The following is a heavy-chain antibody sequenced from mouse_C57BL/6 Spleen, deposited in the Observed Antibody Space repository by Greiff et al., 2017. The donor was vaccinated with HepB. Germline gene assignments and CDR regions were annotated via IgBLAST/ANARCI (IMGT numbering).Heavy chain of an antibody. Sequence: QVQLKESGAELVRPGASVTLSCKASGYTFTDYEMHWVKQTPVHGLEWIGAIDPETGGTAYNQKFKGKAILTADKSSSTAYMELRSLTSEDSAVYYCTRGPSLYYYGSSYLFDYWGQGTTLTVSS. CDR1: GYTFTDYE. J-gene: IGHJ2*01. V-gene: IGHV1-15*01. CDR3: TRGPSLYYYGSSYLFDY. D-gene: IGHD1-1*01. CDR2: IDPETGGT.